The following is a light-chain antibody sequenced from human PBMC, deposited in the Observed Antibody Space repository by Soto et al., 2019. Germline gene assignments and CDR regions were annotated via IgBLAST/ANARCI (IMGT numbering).Light chain of an antibody. CDR3: QQYGSSPRT. CDR1: QSVTNNY. J-gene: IGKJ1*01. CDR2: GAS. Sequence: EIGLTQSPCTLSLSPGERATLSCRASQSVTNNYLAWFQQKPGQAPRLLMYGASSRATGIPDRFSGSGSGTDFTLTITRLEPEDFAVYYCQQYGSSPRTFAQGTKVDIK. V-gene: IGKV3-20*01.